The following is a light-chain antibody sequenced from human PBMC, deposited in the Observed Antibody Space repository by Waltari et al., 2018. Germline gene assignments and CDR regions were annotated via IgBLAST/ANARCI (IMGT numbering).Light chain of an antibody. CDR2: SNN. V-gene: IGLV1-44*01. Sequence: QSVLTQPPSASGTPGQRVTISCSGSSSNIGSNTVNWYQQLPGTAPKLLISSNNQRLAGVPARFSGSKSGTSASLAIRGLQSEEEADYYCAAWDDSLNGVVFGGGTKLTVL. J-gene: IGLJ2*01. CDR3: AAWDDSLNGVV. CDR1: SSNIGSNT.